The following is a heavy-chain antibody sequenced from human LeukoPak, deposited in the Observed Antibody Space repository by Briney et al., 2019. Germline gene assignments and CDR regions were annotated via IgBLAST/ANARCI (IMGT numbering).Heavy chain of an antibody. V-gene: IGHV3-48*01. CDR2: IDVHSNTI. J-gene: IGHJ4*02. CDR1: GFTFSSYG. CDR3: AKLLWFGELLPFDY. Sequence: QPGGSLRLSCAASGFTFSSYGMHWVRQAPGKGLEWISYIDVHSNTIYYADSVKGRFTISRDNSKNTLYLQMNSLRAEDTAVYYCAKLLWFGELLPFDYWGQGTLVTVSS. D-gene: IGHD3-10*01.